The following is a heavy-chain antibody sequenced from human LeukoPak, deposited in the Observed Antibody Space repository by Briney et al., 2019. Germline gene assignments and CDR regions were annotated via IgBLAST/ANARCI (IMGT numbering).Heavy chain of an antibody. D-gene: IGHD2-2*01. CDR2: INPNSGGT. J-gene: IGHJ5*02. CDR3: AGQLPPFNWFDP. Sequence: GASVKVSCKASGYTFTGYYMHWVRQAPGQGLEWMGWINPNSGGTSYAQKFQGRVTMTRDTSISTAYMELSRLRSDDTAVYYCAGQLPPFNWFDPWGQGTLVTVSS. CDR1: GYTFTGYY. V-gene: IGHV1-2*02.